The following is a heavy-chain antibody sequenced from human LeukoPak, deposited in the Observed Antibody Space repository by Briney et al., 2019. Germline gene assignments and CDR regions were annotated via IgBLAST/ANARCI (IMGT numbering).Heavy chain of an antibody. CDR3: ARVAMVRGVISFYYYYGMDV. J-gene: IGHJ6*02. CDR2: ISAYSGAT. Sequence: ASVKVSCKASGFTFTSYGIHWVRQAPGQGLEWMGWISAYSGATNYAQEFQGRVTMTTDTSTSTAYMELRSLRSDGTAVYYCARVAMVRGVISFYYYYGMDVWGQGTTVTVSS. V-gene: IGHV1-18*01. D-gene: IGHD3-10*01. CDR1: GFTFTSYG.